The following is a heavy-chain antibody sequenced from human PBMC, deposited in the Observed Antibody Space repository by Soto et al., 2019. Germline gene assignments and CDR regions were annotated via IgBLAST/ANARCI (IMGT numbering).Heavy chain of an antibody. CDR2: ISDDSSYI. Sequence: KPGGSLRLSCAASGFMFSAYTMNWVRQAPGKGLEWLSSISDDSSYIGYADSLRGRFTVSRDNARNSLYLQIDSLGVEDTAVYYCATPYYFNHWGPGTLVTVSS. J-gene: IGHJ1*01. D-gene: IGHD3-16*01. V-gene: IGHV3-21*06. CDR1: GFMFSAYT. CDR3: ATPYYFNH.